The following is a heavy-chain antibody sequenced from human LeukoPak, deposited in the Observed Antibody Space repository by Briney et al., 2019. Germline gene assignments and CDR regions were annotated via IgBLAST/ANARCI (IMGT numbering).Heavy chain of an antibody. CDR1: GYSFTSYN. CDR3: AKDEYIYGHDAFDM. J-gene: IGHJ3*02. D-gene: IGHD4-17*01. Sequence: ASVKVSCKTSGYSFTSYNLHWVRQAPGQRLEWMGIIKPSGDNTNHAQKFQGRVTMTTDTSASTVYMELSSLKSEDTAVYYCAKDEYIYGHDAFDMWGQGTMVTVSS. CDR2: IKPSGDNT. V-gene: IGHV1-46*01.